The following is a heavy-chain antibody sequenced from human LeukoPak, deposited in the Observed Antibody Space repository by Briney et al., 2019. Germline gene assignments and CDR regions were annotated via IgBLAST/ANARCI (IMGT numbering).Heavy chain of an antibody. J-gene: IGHJ4*02. CDR3: ASARPTVRGVTTRHEY. Sequence: GGSLRLSCAASGFTFSSYEMNWVRQAPGGGVEWVSYISSSGSTIYYTESVKGRVTISRDNAKNSLYLPMNSLRAEDTAVYYCASARPTVRGVTTRHEYWGQGTLVTVSS. CDR2: ISSSGSTI. D-gene: IGHD3-10*02. CDR1: GFTFSSYE. V-gene: IGHV3-48*03.